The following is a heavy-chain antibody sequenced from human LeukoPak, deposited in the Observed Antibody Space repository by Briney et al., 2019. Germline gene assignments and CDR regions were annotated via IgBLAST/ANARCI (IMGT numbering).Heavy chain of an antibody. D-gene: IGHD3-3*01. J-gene: IGHJ3*02. Sequence: PSQTLSLTCTVSGGSISSGDYYWSWIRQPPGKGLEWIGCTYYSGSTYYNPSLKSRVTISVDTSKNQFSLKLSSVTAADTAVYYCARDEKTYYDFWSGNIPGAFDIWGQGTMVTVSS. CDR1: GGSISSGDYY. V-gene: IGHV4-30-4*08. CDR3: ARDEKTYYDFWSGNIPGAFDI. CDR2: TYYSGST.